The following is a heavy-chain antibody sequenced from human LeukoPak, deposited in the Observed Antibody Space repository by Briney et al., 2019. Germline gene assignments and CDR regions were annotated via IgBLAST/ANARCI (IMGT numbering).Heavy chain of an antibody. J-gene: IGHJ4*02. D-gene: IGHD4-23*01. CDR3: ARLVGYGGNPIDY. Sequence: SETLSLTCTVSGGSISSSSYYWAWIRQPRGKGLEWIGSIYYSGSTYYNPSLKSRVTISVDTSKNQFSLKLSSVTAADTAVYYCARLVGYGGNPIDYWGQGTLVTVSS. CDR1: GGSISSSSYY. V-gene: IGHV4-39*01. CDR2: IYYSGST.